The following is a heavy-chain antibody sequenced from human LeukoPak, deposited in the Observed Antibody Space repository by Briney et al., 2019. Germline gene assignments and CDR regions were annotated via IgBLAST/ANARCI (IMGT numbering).Heavy chain of an antibody. CDR3: VRGVGSSTSCYVRAFDI. Sequence: GGSLRLSCAASGFTFSNSWMHWACQAPEKGLEWVADIKCDGSVKCYVDSVKGRLTISRDNAKNSLYLQVNSLRAEDMTVYYCVRGVGSSTSCYVRAFDIWGQGTMVTVSS. CDR1: GFTFSNSW. D-gene: IGHD2-2*01. CDR2: IKCDGSVK. V-gene: IGHV3-52*01. J-gene: IGHJ3*02.